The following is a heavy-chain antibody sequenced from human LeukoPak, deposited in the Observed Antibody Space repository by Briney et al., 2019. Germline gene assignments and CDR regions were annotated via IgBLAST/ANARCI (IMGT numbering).Heavy chain of an antibody. CDR3: AKFRDGYCSSTSCYSFDY. J-gene: IGHJ4*02. Sequence: PGGSLRLSCAASGFTFSSYAMSWVRQAPGKGLEWVSAIRGSGGSTYYADSVKGRFTISRDNSKNTLYLQMNSLRAEDTAVYYCAKFRDGYCSSTSCYSFDYWGQGTLVTVSS. CDR1: GFTFSSYA. V-gene: IGHV3-23*01. D-gene: IGHD2-2*03. CDR2: IRGSGGST.